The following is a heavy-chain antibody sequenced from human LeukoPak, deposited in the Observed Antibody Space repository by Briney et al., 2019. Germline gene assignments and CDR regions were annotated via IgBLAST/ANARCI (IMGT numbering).Heavy chain of an antibody. Sequence: PSETLSLTCDVSGVSISSYWWSWARKPAGKGLEWIGRIYTTGRTNYSPSFQSRVTMSIDMSKNHSSLTLRSVTAADTAVYYCARAGYTISAFHSDFWGQGAPVTVSS. D-gene: IGHD5-24*01. V-gene: IGHV4-4*07. CDR3: ARAGYTISAFHSDF. CDR2: IYTTGRT. CDR1: GVSISSYW. J-gene: IGHJ4*02.